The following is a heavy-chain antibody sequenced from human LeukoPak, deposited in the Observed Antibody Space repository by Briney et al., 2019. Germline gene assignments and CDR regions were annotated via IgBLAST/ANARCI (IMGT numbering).Heavy chain of an antibody. J-gene: IGHJ3*02. Sequence: SETLSLTCTVSGGSISSSSYYWGWIRQPPGKGLEWIGSIYYSGSTYYNPSLKSRVTISVDTSKNQFSLKLSSVTAADTAVYYCARDYRYCSGGSCYWDAFDIWGQGTMVTVSS. CDR2: IYYSGST. CDR3: ARDYRYCSGGSCYWDAFDI. D-gene: IGHD2-15*01. V-gene: IGHV4-39*07. CDR1: GGSISSSSYY.